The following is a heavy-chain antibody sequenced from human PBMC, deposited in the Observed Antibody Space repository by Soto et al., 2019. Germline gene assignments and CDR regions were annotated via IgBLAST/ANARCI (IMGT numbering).Heavy chain of an antibody. CDR3: ARLGLYYDGSGHRTNPNDY. J-gene: IGHJ4*02. V-gene: IGHV1-69*02. CDR2: IIPILGIA. CDR1: GGTFSSYT. Sequence: QVQLVQSGAEVKKPGSSVKVSCKASGGTFSSYTISWVRQAPGQGLEWMGRIIPILGIANYAQKFQGRVTITADKSTSTAYMELSSLRSEDTAVYYCARLGLYYDGSGHRTNPNDYWGQGTLVTVSS. D-gene: IGHD3-10*01.